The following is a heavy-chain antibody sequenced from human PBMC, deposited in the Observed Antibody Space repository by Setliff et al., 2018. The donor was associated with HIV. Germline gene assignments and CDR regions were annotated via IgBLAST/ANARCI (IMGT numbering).Heavy chain of an antibody. CDR3: AKEGSWNDDSGAFNI. CDR2: VSASGTT. D-gene: IGHD1-1*01. CDR1: GGSMSRVY. J-gene: IGHJ3*02. Sequence: SETLSLTCSVSGGSMSRVYWTWIRQPPGKGLEWIGYVSASGTTKYNPSPQSRVTISGDSSKNQFSLRLSSVTAADTAVYYCAKEGSWNDDSGAFNIWGQGTMVTVS. V-gene: IGHV4-4*08.